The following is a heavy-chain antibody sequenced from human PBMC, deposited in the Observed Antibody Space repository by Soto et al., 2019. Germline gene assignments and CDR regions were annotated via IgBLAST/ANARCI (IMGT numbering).Heavy chain of an antibody. D-gene: IGHD3-10*01. Sequence: ASVKVSCKVSGHTVTDLSMHWVRLAPGRGLEWMGRFDPEDGETVYAEKFQGWVTMTRDTSINTAYMELTSLTSNDTAVYYCAREGRLYGADYFFDFWGQGTLVTVSS. V-gene: IGHV1-24*01. CDR3: AREGRLYGADYFFDF. J-gene: IGHJ4*02. CDR2: FDPEDGET. CDR1: GHTVTDLS.